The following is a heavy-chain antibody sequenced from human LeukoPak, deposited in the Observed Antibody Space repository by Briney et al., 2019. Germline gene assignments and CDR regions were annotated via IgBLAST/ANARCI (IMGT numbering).Heavy chain of an antibody. Sequence: SETLSLTCAVYGGSFSGYYWRWIRQPPGKGLEWIGEINHSGSTNYNPSLKSRVTISVDTSKNQFSLKLSSVTAADTAVYYCARGLYDFWSGTLFDYWGQGTLVTVSS. CDR2: INHSGST. D-gene: IGHD3-3*01. CDR1: GGSFSGYY. V-gene: IGHV4-34*01. CDR3: ARGLYDFWSGTLFDY. J-gene: IGHJ4*02.